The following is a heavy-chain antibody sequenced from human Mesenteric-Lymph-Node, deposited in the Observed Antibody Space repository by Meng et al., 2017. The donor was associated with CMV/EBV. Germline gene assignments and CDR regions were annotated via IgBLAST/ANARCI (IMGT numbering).Heavy chain of an antibody. V-gene: IGHV1-69*05. CDR1: GGTFSSYA. CDR2: IIPIFGTA. D-gene: IGHD2-2*01. CDR3: ATSFRVVPAAMEYWFDP. J-gene: IGHJ5*02. Sequence: SVKVSCKASGGTFSSYAISWVRQAPGQGLEWMGGIIPIFGTANYAQKFQGRVTITTDESTSTAYMELSSLRSEDTAVYYCATSFRVVPAAMEYWFDPWGQGTLVTVSS.